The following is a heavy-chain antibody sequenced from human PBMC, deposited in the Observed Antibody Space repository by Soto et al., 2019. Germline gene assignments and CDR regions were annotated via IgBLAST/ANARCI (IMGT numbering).Heavy chain of an antibody. J-gene: IGHJ4*02. V-gene: IGHV4-61*01. D-gene: IGHD3-9*01. Sequence: NPSETLSLTCTVSGGSVSSGSYYWSWIRQPPGKGLEWIGYIYYSGSTNYNPSLKSRVTISVDTSKNQFSLKLSSMTAADTAVYYCARDGSTGTFFDYWGQGTLVTVSS. CDR1: GGSVSSGSYY. CDR2: IYYSGST. CDR3: ARDGSTGTFFDY.